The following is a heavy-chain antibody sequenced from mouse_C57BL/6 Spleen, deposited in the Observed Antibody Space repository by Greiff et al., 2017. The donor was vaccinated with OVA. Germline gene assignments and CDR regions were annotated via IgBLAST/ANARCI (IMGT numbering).Heavy chain of an antibody. CDR3: EGYYYCSSYVDY. Sequence: VQLQQSGPELVKPGASVKISCKASGYAFSSSWMNWVKQRPGKGLEWIGRIYPGDGDTNYNGKFKGKATLTADKSSSTAYMQLSSLTSEDSAVYVCEGYYYCSSYVDYWGQGTTLTVSS. CDR2: IYPGDGDT. V-gene: IGHV1-82*01. J-gene: IGHJ2*01. D-gene: IGHD1-1*01. CDR1: GYAFSSSW.